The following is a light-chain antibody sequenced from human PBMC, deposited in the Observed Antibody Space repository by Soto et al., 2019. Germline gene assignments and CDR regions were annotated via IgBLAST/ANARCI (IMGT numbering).Light chain of an antibody. CDR1: QSVSSN. CDR2: GAS. V-gene: IGKV3-15*01. CDR3: QQYNNWPPIT. J-gene: IGKJ5*01. Sequence: EIVMTQSPVTLSVSPGERATLSCRAGQSVSSNLALYQQKPAQPPSRLINGASTSATGIPPSLSGSGSGTEYTPTIISLQSEDFAVYYCQQYNNWPPITFGQGTRLEIK.